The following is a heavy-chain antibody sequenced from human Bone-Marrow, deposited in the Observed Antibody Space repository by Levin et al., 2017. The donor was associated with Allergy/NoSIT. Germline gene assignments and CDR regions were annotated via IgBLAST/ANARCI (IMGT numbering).Heavy chain of an antibody. CDR1: GYSFITYW. J-gene: IGHJ4*02. Sequence: PGGSLRLSCKGSGYSFITYWIGWVRQMPGKGLELMGIIYPGDSDTRYSPSFQGQVNISADKSSSTAYLQWSSLKAADTAMYYCARLRQWPFDPFDFWGQGTLVAVSS. CDR3: ARLRQWPFDPFDF. D-gene: IGHD6-19*01. CDR2: IYPGDSDT. V-gene: IGHV5-51*01.